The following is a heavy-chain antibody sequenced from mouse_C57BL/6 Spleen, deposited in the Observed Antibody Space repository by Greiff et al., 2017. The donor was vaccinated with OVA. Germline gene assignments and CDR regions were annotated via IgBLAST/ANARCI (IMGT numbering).Heavy chain of an antibody. CDR3: ARGGYYGSSYGWYFDV. J-gene: IGHJ1*03. V-gene: IGHV1-52*01. CDR1: GYTFTSYW. CDR2: IDPSDSET. D-gene: IGHD1-1*01. Sequence: QVQLQQSGAELVRPGSSVKLSCKASGYTFTSYWMHWVKPRPIQGLEWIGNIDPSDSETHSNQKFKDKATLTVDKSASTAYMQLSSLTSEDSAVYYCARGGYYGSSYGWYFDVWGTGTTVTVSS.